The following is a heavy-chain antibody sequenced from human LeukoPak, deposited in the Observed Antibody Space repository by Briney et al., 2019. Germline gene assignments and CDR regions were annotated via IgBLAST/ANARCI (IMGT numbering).Heavy chain of an antibody. V-gene: IGHV1-2*02. CDR3: ARGQLAAAWAGAF. CDR2: INPNSGGT. D-gene: IGHD6-13*01. CDR1: GYTFTGYY. Sequence: GASVKVSCKASGYTFTGYYMHWVRQAPGQGLEWMGWINPNSGGTNYAQKFQGRVTMTRDTSISTAYMELSRLRSDDTAVYYCARGQLAAAWAGAFWGQGTLVTVSS. J-gene: IGHJ4*02.